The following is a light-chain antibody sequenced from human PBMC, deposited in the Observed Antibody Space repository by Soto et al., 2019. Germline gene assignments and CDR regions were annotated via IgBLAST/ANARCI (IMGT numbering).Light chain of an antibody. J-gene: IGKJ5*01. CDR1: QNINNY. CDR2: DAS. CDR3: QQYENLPT. V-gene: IGKV1-33*01. Sequence: DSQMTQTTSSLSAAVWDIVTMTCQASQNINNYLNWYQQKPGRAPKLLIYDASNLEAGVPSRFRGSGSGTDFTFTISRLQPEDIATYYCQQYENLPTFGQGTRLEIK.